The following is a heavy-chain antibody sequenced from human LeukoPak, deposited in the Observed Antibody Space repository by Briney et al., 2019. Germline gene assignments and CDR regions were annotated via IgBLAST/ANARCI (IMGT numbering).Heavy chain of an antibody. D-gene: IGHD2-15*01. V-gene: IGHV1-69*13. J-gene: IGHJ5*02. CDR2: IIPIFGTA. CDR3: TGVGVVAATHILFDP. Sequence: GASVQVTCKASGYTFTSYGISWVRQAPGQGLAWMGKIIPIFGTANYAQKFQGIATITADEPTRTASMALSSPTSEDTAVHYCTGVGVVAATHILFDPWGQGTLVTVPS. CDR1: GYTFTSYG.